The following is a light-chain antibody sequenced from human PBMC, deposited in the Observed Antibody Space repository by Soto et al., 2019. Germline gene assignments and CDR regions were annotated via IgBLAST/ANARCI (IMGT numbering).Light chain of an antibody. V-gene: IGKV3-15*01. CDR1: QSVSSSY. Sequence: EIVLTQSPGTLSLSTGERATLSCRASQSVSSSYLAWYQQNPGQAPRLLIFGASARPTGIPARISGSGSGTEFTLTISSLQSEDFALYYCQQYNNWPITFGQGTRLEIK. J-gene: IGKJ5*01. CDR2: GAS. CDR3: QQYNNWPIT.